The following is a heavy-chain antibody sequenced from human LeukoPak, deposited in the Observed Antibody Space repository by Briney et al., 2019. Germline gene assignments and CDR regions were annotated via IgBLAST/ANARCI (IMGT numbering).Heavy chain of an antibody. V-gene: IGHV3-74*01. CDR2: IRHDAGVT. J-gene: IGHJ4*02. Sequence: GGSLRLSCAASGFTFSNYWMHWVRQAPGKGLVWVSRIRHDAGVTTYADSVKGRFTISRDNAKNTLYLQMNSLRAEDTAVYYCTYCSSTSCYSFDYWGQGTLVTVSS. CDR1: GFTFSNYW. CDR3: TYCSSTSCYSFDY. D-gene: IGHD2-2*02.